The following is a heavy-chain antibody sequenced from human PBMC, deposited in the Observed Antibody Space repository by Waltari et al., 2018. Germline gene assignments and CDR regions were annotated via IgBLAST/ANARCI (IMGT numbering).Heavy chain of an antibody. V-gene: IGHV4-30-2*01. CDR2: IYHSGSP. CDR1: GGSISSGGYS. D-gene: IGHD4-17*01. CDR3: ARGGGWGYGDPL. J-gene: IGHJ4*02. Sequence: QLQLQESGSGLVKPSQTLSLTCAVSGGSISSGGYSWRWIRQPPGKGLEWIGYIYHSGSPTYNPSLKGRGTISVDRSKNQFSLKLSSVTAADTAVYYCARGGGWGYGDPLWGRGTLVTVSS.